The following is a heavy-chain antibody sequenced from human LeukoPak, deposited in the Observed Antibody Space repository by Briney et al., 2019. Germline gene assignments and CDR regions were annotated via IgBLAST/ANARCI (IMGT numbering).Heavy chain of an antibody. D-gene: IGHD6-13*01. CDR2: MRSDGNNK. J-gene: IGHJ4*02. CDR3: AKDIPSSSWYLGF. Sequence: GGSLRLSCAASGFTFSSCAMHWVRQAPGKGLEWVALMRSDGNNKCYADSVKGRFTISRDNSKDTLYLQMNSLRAEDTAVYYCAKDIPSSSWYLGFRGQGILVTVSS. CDR1: GFTFSSCA. V-gene: IGHV3-30*02.